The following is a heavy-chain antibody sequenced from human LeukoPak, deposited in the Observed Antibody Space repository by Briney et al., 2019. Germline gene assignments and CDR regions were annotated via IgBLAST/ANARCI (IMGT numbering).Heavy chain of an antibody. CDR2: ISYDGSNK. D-gene: IGHD4-17*01. J-gene: IGHJ6*02. V-gene: IGHV3-30*18. CDR1: GFTFSDYY. CDR3: AKDHYGDYGYYYYGMDV. Sequence: GGSLRLPCAASGFTFSDYYMSWIRQAPGKGLEWVAVISYDGSNKYYADSVKGRFTISRDNSKNTLYLQMNSLRAEDTAVYYCAKDHYGDYGYYYYGMDVWGQGTTVTVSS.